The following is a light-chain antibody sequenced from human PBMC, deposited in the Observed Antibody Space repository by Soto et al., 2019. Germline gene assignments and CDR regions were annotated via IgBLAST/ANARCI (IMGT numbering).Light chain of an antibody. V-gene: IGLV1-40*01. CDR3: QSYDSSLSVV. J-gene: IGLJ2*01. CDR2: GNS. Sequence: QPVLTQPPSVSGAPGQRVTISCTGSSSNIGAGYDVHWYQQLPGTAPKLLIYGNSNRPSGVPDRFSGSKSGTSASLDITGLQAEDEADYYCQSYDSSLSVVFGGGTKVTVL. CDR1: SSNIGAGYD.